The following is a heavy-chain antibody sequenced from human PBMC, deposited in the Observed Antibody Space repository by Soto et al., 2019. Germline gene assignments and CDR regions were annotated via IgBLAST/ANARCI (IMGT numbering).Heavy chain of an antibody. CDR3: ARGCPRSILSTSLTTSYWFDF. J-gene: IGHJ5*01. D-gene: IGHD2-21*01. CDR1: GESLRGYY. CDR2: INHRRTT. V-gene: IGHV4-34*04. Sequence: QVQLQQWGTGLLKPSETLSLHCAVYGESLRGYYWSWIRQTPAMGLEGIGEINHRRTTNHDSSLTSRAIISIDTSKNQVSLRLNYVTAADTAVYYSARGCPRSILSTSLTTSYWFDFWGQGTLVTVSS.